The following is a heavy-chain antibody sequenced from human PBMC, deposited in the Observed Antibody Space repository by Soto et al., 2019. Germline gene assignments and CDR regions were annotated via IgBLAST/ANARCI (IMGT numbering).Heavy chain of an antibody. CDR2: IYTSGST. CDR1: GGSISSYY. J-gene: IGHJ5*02. CDR3: AREILGIAAAGPYNWFDP. D-gene: IGHD6-13*01. V-gene: IGHV4-4*07. Sequence: PSETLSLTCTVSGGSISSYYWSWIRQPAGKGLEWIGRIYTSGSTNYNPSLKSRVTMSVDTSKNQFSLKLSSVTAADTAVYYCAREILGIAAAGPYNWFDPWGQGTLVTVSS.